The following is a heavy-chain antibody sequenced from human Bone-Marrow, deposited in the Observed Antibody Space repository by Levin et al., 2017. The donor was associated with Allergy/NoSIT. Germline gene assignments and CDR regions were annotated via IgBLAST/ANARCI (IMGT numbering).Heavy chain of an antibody. CDR3: AKVVGSGYYYYYYGMDV. V-gene: IGHV3-30*18. Sequence: GESLKISCAASGFTFSSYGMHWVRQAPGKGLEWVAVISYDGSNKYYADSVKGRFTISRDNSKNTLYLQMNSLRAEDTAVYYCAKVVGSGYYYYYYGMDVWGQGTTVTVSS. CDR2: ISYDGSNK. D-gene: IGHD3-22*01. CDR1: GFTFSSYG. J-gene: IGHJ6*02.